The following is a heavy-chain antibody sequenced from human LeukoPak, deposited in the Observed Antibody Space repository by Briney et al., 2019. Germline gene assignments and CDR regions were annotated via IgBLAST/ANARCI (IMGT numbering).Heavy chain of an antibody. V-gene: IGHV5-51*01. D-gene: IGHD3-3*01. CDR1: GYSFTSYW. CDR2: IYPGDSDT. J-gene: IGHJ4*02. Sequence: GEPLKISCKGSGYSFTSYWIGWVRQMPGKGLEWMGIIYPGDSDTRYIPSFQGQVTISADKSISTAYLQWSSLKASDTAMYYCARSGHVYDFWTLFDYWGQGTLVTVSS. CDR3: ARSGHVYDFWTLFDY.